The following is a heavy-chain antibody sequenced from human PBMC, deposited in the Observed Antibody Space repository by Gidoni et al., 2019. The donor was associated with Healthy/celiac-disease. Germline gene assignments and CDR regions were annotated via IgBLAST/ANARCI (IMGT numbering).Heavy chain of an antibody. J-gene: IGHJ5*02. CDR2: IYYSGST. V-gene: IGHV4-39*07. Sequence: QLQLQESGPGLVKPSETLSLTCTVSGGSISSSSYYWGWIRQPPGKGLEWIGGIYYSGSTYYNPSLKSRVTISVDTSKNQFSLKLSSVTAADTAVYYCARGEIAVAGENWFDPWGQGTLVTVSS. CDR3: ARGEIAVAGENWFDP. D-gene: IGHD6-13*01. CDR1: GGSISSSSYY.